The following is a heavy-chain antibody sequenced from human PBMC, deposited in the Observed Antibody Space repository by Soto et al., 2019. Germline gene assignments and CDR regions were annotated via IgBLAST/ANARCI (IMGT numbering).Heavy chain of an antibody. CDR2: ISYSGYT. D-gene: IGHD6-25*01. V-gene: IGHV4-61*01. CDR3: ARNIAARPYYYAMDV. CDR1: GGSVSNDNSY. J-gene: IGHJ6*02. Sequence: QVQLQESGPGVVKPSETLSLTCTVSGGSVSNDNSYWSWIRQPPGKGLEWIGYISYSGYTDYNPSLKSRVTISLDTSTNQFSLKLSSVTAADTAVFYCARNIAARPYYYAMDVWGQGTTVTISS.